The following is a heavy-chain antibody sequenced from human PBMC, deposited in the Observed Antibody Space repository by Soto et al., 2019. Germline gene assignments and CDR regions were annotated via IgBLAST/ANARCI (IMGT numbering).Heavy chain of an antibody. CDR3: ARSYCGGDCYSRGNAFDI. D-gene: IGHD2-21*02. Sequence: ASVKVSCKASGYTFTSYYMHWVRQAPGHGLEWMGIINPSGGSTSYAQKFQGRVTMTRDTSTSTVYMELSSLRSEDTAVYYCARSYCGGDCYSRGNAFDIWGQGTMLTVSS. J-gene: IGHJ3*02. CDR1: GYTFTSYY. V-gene: IGHV1-46*01. CDR2: INPSGGST.